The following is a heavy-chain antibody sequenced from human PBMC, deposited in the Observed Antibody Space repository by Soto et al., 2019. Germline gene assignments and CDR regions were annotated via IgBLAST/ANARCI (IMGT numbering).Heavy chain of an antibody. D-gene: IGHD5-12*01. CDR3: AKDRRWLQSRGGFDY. J-gene: IGHJ4*02. V-gene: IGHV3-30*18. Sequence: GESLKISCAASGFTFSSYGMHWVRQAPGKGLEWVAVISYDGSNKYYADSVKGRFTISRDNSKNTLYLQMNSLRAEDTAVYYCAKDRRWLQSRGGFDYWGQGTLVTVSS. CDR1: GFTFSSYG. CDR2: ISYDGSNK.